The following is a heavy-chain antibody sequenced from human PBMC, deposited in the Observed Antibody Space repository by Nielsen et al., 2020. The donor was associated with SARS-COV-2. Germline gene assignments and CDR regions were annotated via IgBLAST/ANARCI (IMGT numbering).Heavy chain of an antibody. Sequence: GESLKISCAASGFTFSDFSMNWVRQAPGKGLEWVSYLSLTSATSLYAKSVKGRFTISRDNGKNSLYLQMNTLRSEDTALYYCTRGFYSQSDCWGQGTLVTVSS. CDR3: TRGFYSQSDC. D-gene: IGHD2-15*01. J-gene: IGHJ4*02. CDR1: GFTFSDFS. CDR2: LSLTSATS. V-gene: IGHV3-48*01.